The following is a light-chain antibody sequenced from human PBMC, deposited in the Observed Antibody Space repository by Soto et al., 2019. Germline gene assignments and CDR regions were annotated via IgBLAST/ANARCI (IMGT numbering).Light chain of an antibody. CDR2: DAS. Sequence: EIVLTQSPATLSLSPGERTTLSCRASQSVSTFLAWYQQKPGQAPRLLIYDASKRATGVPTRFSGSGSGTDFTLTISSLEPEDFAVYYCQQRSNWPLTFGGGTKVEIK. CDR3: QQRSNWPLT. CDR1: QSVSTF. J-gene: IGKJ4*01. V-gene: IGKV3-11*01.